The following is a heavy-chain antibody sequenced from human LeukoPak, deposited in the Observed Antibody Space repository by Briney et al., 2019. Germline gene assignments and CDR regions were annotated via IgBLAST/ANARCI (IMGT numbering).Heavy chain of an antibody. CDR1: GGYISSYY. CDR3: AREGHYYDSSGYPAEYFQH. J-gene: IGHJ1*01. D-gene: IGHD3-22*01. CDR2: IYYSWST. V-gene: IGHV4-59*01. Sequence: SETLSLTCTISGGYISSYYWSWIRQPPGKGLEGIGYIYYSWSTNYNPSLKSRVTISVDTSKNQFSLKLSSVTAADTAVYYCAREGHYYDSSGYPAEYFQHWGQGTLVTVSS.